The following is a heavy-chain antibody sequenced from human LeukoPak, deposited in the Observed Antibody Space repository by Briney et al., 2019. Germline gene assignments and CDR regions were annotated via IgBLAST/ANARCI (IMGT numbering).Heavy chain of an antibody. J-gene: IGHJ4*02. CDR1: GLTVSSNC. Sequence: GGTLRLSCAASGLTVSSNCMSWVRQAPGKGLEWVSFIYSGGDTYYADSVKGRFTISRDNSKNTFHLQMNSLRAEDTAVYYCARRAGDYSHPYDYWGQGTLVTVSS. CDR3: ARRAGDYSHPYDY. D-gene: IGHD3-22*01. V-gene: IGHV3-53*01. CDR2: IYSGGDT.